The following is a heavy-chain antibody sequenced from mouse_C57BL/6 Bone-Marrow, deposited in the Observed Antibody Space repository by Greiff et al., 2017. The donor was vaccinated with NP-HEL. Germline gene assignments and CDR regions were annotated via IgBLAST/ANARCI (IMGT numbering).Heavy chain of an antibody. D-gene: IGHD5-5*01. CDR3: AREALPYAMDY. CDR2: IDPSDSYT. Sequence: QVQLQQSGAELVMPGASVKLSCKASGYTFTSYWMHWVKQRPGQGLEWIGEIDPSDSYTNYNQKFKGKSTLTVDKSSSTAYMQLSSLTSEDSAVYYCAREALPYAMDYWGQGTSVTVSS. V-gene: IGHV1-69*01. CDR1: GYTFTSYW. J-gene: IGHJ4*01.